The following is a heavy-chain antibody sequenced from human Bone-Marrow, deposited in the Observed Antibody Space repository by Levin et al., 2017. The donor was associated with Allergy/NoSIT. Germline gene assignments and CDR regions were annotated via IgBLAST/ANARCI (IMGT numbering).Heavy chain of an antibody. CDR2: INTYNGNT. Sequence: GASVKVSCKASGYTFNSYALSWVRQAPGQGLEWLAWINTYNGNTNYAQKVQGRVTLTTDTSTNTAYMELRSLRSDDTAVYYCAGVGCSSTSCYVGNGFDPWGQGTLVTVSS. CDR1: GYTFNSYA. CDR3: AGVGCSSTSCYVGNGFDP. D-gene: IGHD2-2*01. V-gene: IGHV1-18*01. J-gene: IGHJ5*02.